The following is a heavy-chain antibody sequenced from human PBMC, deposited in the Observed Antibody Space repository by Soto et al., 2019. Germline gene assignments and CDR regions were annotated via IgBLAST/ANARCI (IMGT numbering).Heavy chain of an antibody. Sequence: GGSLRLSCAASGFTFSSYSMNWVRQAPGKGLEWVSSISSSSSYIYYADSVKGRFTISRDNAKNSLYLQMNSLRAEDTAVYYCARDRRAAGGPLDYWGQGTLVTVSS. V-gene: IGHV3-21*01. CDR1: GFTFSSYS. CDR3: ARDRRAAGGPLDY. D-gene: IGHD3-16*01. J-gene: IGHJ4*02. CDR2: ISSSSSYI.